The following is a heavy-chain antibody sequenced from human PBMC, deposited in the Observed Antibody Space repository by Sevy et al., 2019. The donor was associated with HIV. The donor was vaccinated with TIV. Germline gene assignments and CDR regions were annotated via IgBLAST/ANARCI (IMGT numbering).Heavy chain of an antibody. J-gene: IGHJ3*02. CDR2: IGTAGDT. CDR1: GFTFSRYD. V-gene: IGHV3-13*01. CDR3: VRGTRYSGSYYLGDDAFDI. Sequence: GGPLRLSCAASGFTFSRYDMHWVRQATGKGLEWVSSIGTAGDTYYPGSVKGRFTISRENAKKSLYLQMNSLRAGDTAVYYCVRGTRYSGSYYLGDDAFDIWGQGTMVTVSS. D-gene: IGHD1-26*01.